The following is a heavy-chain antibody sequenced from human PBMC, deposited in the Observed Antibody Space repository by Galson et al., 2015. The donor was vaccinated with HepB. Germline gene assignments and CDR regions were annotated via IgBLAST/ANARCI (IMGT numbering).Heavy chain of an antibody. CDR2: INHSGST. CDR1: GGSFSGYY. D-gene: IGHD1-26*01. J-gene: IGHJ2*01. CDR3: ARSPIWGATFGEWYFDL. V-gene: IGHV4-34*01. Sequence: ETLSLTCAVYGGSFSGYYWSWIRQPPGKGLEWIGEINHSGSTNYNPSLKSRVTISVDTSKNQFSLKLSSVTAADTAVYYCARSPIWGATFGEWYFDLWGRGTLVTVSS.